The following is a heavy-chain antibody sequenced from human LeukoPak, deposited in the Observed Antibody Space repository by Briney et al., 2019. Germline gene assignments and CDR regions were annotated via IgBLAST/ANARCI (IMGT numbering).Heavy chain of an antibody. CDR1: GGAISSYY. CDR2: IYYSGNT. CDR3: ARAGSWKLNFDY. Sequence: SETLSLTCTVSGGAISSYYWSWIRQPPGKGLEWIGYIYYSGNTNYNPSLKTRVTISVDTSKNQFSLKLSSVTAADTAVYYCARAGSWKLNFDYWGQGTLVTVSS. V-gene: IGHV4-59*01. D-gene: IGHD6-13*01. J-gene: IGHJ4*02.